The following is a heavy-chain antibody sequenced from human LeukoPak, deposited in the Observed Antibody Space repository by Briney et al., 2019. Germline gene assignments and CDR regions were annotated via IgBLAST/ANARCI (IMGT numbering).Heavy chain of an antibody. D-gene: IGHD3-3*01. V-gene: IGHV1-18*01. Sequence: ASVKVSCKASGYXFTSYGISWVRQAPGQGLEWMGWISAYNGNTNYAQKLQGRVTMTTDTSTSTAYMELRSLRSDDTAVYYCARDIPGYYDFWSGIAPFDYWGQGTLVTVSS. CDR2: ISAYNGNT. J-gene: IGHJ4*02. CDR1: GYXFTSYG. CDR3: ARDIPGYYDFWSGIAPFDY.